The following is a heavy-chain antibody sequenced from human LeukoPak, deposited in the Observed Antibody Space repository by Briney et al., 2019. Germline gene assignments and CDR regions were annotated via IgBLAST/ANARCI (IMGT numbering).Heavy chain of an antibody. J-gene: IGHJ5*02. V-gene: IGHV1-18*04. CDR3: ARDIRTSTGYNWFDP. Sequence: ASVKVSCKASGYTFTNYHMHWVRQAPGQGLEWVGWISANNGNTNYAQKLQGRVTMTTDTSTSTAYMELRSLTSDDTAVYYCARDIRTSTGYNWFDPWGQGTLVTVSS. CDR2: ISANNGNT. D-gene: IGHD4-17*01. CDR1: GYTFTNYH.